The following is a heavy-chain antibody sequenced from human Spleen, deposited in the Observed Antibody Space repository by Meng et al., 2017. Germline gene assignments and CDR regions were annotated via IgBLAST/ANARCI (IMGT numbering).Heavy chain of an antibody. D-gene: IGHD3-3*01. CDR2: ISSSGSTI. Sequence: GGSLRLSCAASGFTFSDYYMSWIRQAPGKGLEWVSYISSSGSTIYYADSVKGRFTISRDNAKNSLYLQMNSLRAEDTAVYYCAINFWSGYYRRDDAFDIWGQGKRVTRSS. CDR1: GFTFSDYY. J-gene: IGHJ3*02. CDR3: AINFWSGYYRRDDAFDI. V-gene: IGHV3-11*01.